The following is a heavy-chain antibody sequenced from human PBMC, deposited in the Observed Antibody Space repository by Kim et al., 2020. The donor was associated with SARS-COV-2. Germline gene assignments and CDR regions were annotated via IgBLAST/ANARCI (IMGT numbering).Heavy chain of an antibody. CDR2: IRSKAYGGTT. CDR1: GFTFGDYA. Sequence: GGSLRLSCTASGFTFGDYAMSWVRQAPGKGLEWVGFIRSKAYGGTTEYAASVKGRFTISRDDSKSIAYLQMNSLKTEDTAVYYCTRGLGYDSTHWYFDLWGRGTLVTVSS. CDR3: TRGLGYDSTHWYFDL. V-gene: IGHV3-49*04. J-gene: IGHJ2*01. D-gene: IGHD3-22*01.